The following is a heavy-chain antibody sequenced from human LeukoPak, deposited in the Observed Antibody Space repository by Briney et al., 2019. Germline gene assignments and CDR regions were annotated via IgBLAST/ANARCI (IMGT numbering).Heavy chain of an antibody. CDR2: IIPILGIA. D-gene: IGHD6-25*01. V-gene: IGHV1-69*04. CDR3: AREGRRSSPADY. J-gene: IGHJ4*02. CDR1: GGTFSSYA. Sequence: SVKVSCKASGGTFSSYAIRWVRQAPGQGLEWMGRIIPILGIANYAQKFQGRVTITADKSTSTAYMELSSLRSEDTAVYYCAREGRRSSPADYWGQGTLVTVSS.